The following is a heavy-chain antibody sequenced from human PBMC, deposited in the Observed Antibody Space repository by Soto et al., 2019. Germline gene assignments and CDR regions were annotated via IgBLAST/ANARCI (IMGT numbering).Heavy chain of an antibody. CDR2: IYYSGST. CDR3: ASSSYARYDFWSGYHSHFDY. Sequence: QLQLQESGPGLVKPSETLSLTCTVSGGSISSSSYYWGWIRQPPGKGLEWIGSIYYSGSTYYNPSLKSRVTISVDTSKNQFSLKLSSVTAADTAVYYCASSSYARYDFWSGYHSHFDYWGQGTLVTVSS. V-gene: IGHV4-39*01. D-gene: IGHD3-3*01. CDR1: GGSISSSSYY. J-gene: IGHJ4*02.